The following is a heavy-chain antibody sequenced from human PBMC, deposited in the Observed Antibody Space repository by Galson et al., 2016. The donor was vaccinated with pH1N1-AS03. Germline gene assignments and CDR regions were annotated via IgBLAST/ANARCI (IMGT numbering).Heavy chain of an antibody. CDR3: AKDKWGVQHFFYYGLDV. Sequence: AGWSLRLSCAASGFTFSSHWMHWVRQAPGKGLVWVSGTSGDGSATNYADSVKGRFTISRDNAKNTLYLQMNSLRAEDTAIYYCAKDKWGVQHFFYYGLDVWGQGTTITVSS. CDR1: GFTFSSHW. D-gene: IGHD7-27*01. V-gene: IGHV3-74*01. J-gene: IGHJ6*02. CDR2: TSGDGSAT.